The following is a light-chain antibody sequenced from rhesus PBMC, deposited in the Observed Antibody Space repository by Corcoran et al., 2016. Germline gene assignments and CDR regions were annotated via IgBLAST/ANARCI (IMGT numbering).Light chain of an antibody. J-gene: IGKJ2*01. CDR2: GAS. CDR1: QSVSSS. Sequence: EIVMTQSPATLSLSPGERATLSCRASQSVSSSLAWYQQKPGQAPRLLISGASSRATGIPARFSGSGSGTEFTLTISSLESEDFAVYYCQQYSNWPHSFGQGTKVEIK. V-gene: IGKV3-42*03. CDR3: QQYSNWPHS.